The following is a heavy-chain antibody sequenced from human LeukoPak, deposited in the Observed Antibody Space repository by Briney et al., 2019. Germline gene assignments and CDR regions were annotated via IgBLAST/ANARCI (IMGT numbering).Heavy chain of an antibody. Sequence: ASVKVSCTASGGTFSSYAISWVRQAPGQGLEWMGGIIPIFGTANYAQKFQGRVTITADESTSTAYMELSSLRSEDTAVYYCARADFDWLPHYHYWGQGTLVTVSS. J-gene: IGHJ4*02. CDR2: IIPIFGTA. D-gene: IGHD3-9*01. CDR3: ARADFDWLPHYHY. CDR1: GGTFSSYA. V-gene: IGHV1-69*13.